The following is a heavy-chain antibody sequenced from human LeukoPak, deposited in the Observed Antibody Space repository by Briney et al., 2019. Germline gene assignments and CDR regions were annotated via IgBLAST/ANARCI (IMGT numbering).Heavy chain of an antibody. CDR1: GFTFSNAW. D-gene: IGHD3-22*01. CDR3: TKNYYDSSGPLSY. V-gene: IGHV3-15*01. Sequence: PGGSLRLSCAASGFTFSNAWMNWVRQASGKGLECVGRIKSKTEGGTADYAAPVKGRFTISRDDSKNTLYLQMNNLTTEDTAVYFRTKNYYDSSGPLSYWGQGTLVTVS. CDR2: IKSKTEGGTA. J-gene: IGHJ4*02.